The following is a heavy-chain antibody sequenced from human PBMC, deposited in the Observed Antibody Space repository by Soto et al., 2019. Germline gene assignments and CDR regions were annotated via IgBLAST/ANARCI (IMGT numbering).Heavy chain of an antibody. CDR1: GFTFSSYS. V-gene: IGHV3-21*01. J-gene: IGHJ4*02. CDR2: ISSSSSYI. CDR3: ARDRPTARLDY. Sequence: GGSLRLSCGASGFTFSSYSMSWVRQAPGKGLEWVSSISSSSSYIYYADSVKGRFTISRDNAKNSLYLQMNSLRAEDTAVYYCARDRPTARLDYWGQGTLVTVSS. D-gene: IGHD4-4*01.